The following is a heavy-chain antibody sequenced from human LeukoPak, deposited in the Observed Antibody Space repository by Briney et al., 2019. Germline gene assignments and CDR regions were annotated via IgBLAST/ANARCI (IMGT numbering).Heavy chain of an antibody. CDR3: ARSTGGWSYFDY. CDR2: IYDSGPT. CDR1: CGSISSNY. J-gene: IGHJ4*02. Sequence: PSETLSLTCTVSCGSISSNYWRWIRQPPGKGREWVGYIYDSGPTNYNPPLKSRATISEDQSKNQSSLKLSSVTAADTAVYYCARSTGGWSYFDYWGQGTLVTVSS. D-gene: IGHD6-19*01. V-gene: IGHV4-59*01.